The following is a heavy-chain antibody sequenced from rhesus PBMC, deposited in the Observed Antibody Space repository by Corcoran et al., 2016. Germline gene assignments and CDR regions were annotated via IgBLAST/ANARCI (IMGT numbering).Heavy chain of an antibody. CDR2: IYGNSGNT. J-gene: IGHJ4*01. Sequence: VHLQESGPGLVKPSETLSLTCAVSGGSISAGYDWTWIRQPPGKGLEWIGYIYGNSGNTNYNPSLKNRVTISKDTSKNQFSLKLRSGTAADTAMYYCASGVIGYWGQGVLVTVSS. D-gene: IGHD3-34*01. CDR1: GGSISAGYD. CDR3: ASGVIGY. V-gene: IGHV4-76*01.